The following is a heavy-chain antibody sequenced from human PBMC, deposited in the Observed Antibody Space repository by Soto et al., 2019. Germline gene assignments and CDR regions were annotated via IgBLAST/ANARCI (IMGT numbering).Heavy chain of an antibody. D-gene: IGHD3-22*01. CDR1: GFTFSSYC. V-gene: IGHV3-7*01. Sequence: GGSLRLSCSASGFTFSSYCMSWVRQAPGKGLEWVANIKQDGSEKYYVDSVKGRFTISRDNAKNSLYLQMNSLRAEDTAVYYCARDRVESGYPEYFQHWGQGTLVTVSS. CDR3: ARDRVESGYPEYFQH. CDR2: IKQDGSEK. J-gene: IGHJ1*01.